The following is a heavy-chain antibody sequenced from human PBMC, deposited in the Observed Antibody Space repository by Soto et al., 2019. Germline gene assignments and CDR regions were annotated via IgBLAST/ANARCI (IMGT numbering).Heavy chain of an antibody. CDR2: ISWNSGNI. D-gene: IGHD2-2*01. CDR3: TKGASTSCFSAFDF. Sequence: EVQLVESGGGLVHPGRSLRLSCTASGFTFDDYAMHWVRQAPGKGLEWVSSISWNSGNIVYADSVRGRFTISRDNAKTSLHLQMNSRSAEDTALYYCTKGASTSCFSAFDFWGQGTRVTVSS. J-gene: IGHJ3*01. V-gene: IGHV3-9*01. CDR1: GFTFDDYA.